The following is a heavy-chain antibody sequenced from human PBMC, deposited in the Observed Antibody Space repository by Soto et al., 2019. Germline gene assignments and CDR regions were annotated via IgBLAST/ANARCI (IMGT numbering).Heavy chain of an antibody. J-gene: IGHJ4*02. CDR2: INHSGST. D-gene: IGHD3-10*01. V-gene: IGHV4-34*01. Sequence: PSETLSLTCAVYGGSFSGYYWSWIRQPPGKGLEWIGEINHSGSTNYNPSLKSRVTISVDTSKNQFSLKLSSVTAADTAVYYCARCRNIGTGSGSYFQFDYWGQGTLVPSPQ. CDR1: GGSFSGYY. CDR3: ARCRNIGTGSGSYFQFDY.